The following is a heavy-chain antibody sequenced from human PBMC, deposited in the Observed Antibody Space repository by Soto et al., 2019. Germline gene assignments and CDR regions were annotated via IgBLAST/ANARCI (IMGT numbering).Heavy chain of an antibody. CDR3: AKDLLYQLLAKTFDY. CDR1: GFTFSSYA. V-gene: IGHV3-23*01. Sequence: GGSLRLSCAASGFTFSSYAMSWVRQAPGKGLEWVSAISGSGGSTYYADSVKGRFTISRDNSKNTLYLQMNSLRAEDTAVYYCAKDLLYQLLAKTFDYWGQGTLVTVSS. CDR2: ISGSGGST. D-gene: IGHD2-2*01. J-gene: IGHJ4*02.